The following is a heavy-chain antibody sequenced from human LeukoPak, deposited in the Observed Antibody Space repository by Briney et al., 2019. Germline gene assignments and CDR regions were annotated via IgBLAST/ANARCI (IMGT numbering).Heavy chain of an antibody. CDR2: INHSGST. V-gene: IGHV4-34*01. D-gene: IGHD3-3*01. Sequence: SGTLSLTCAVYGGSFSGYYWSWIRQPPGKGLERIGEINHSGSTNYNPSLKSRVTISVDTSKNQFSLKLSSVTAADTAVYYCARVRDFWSGSPHFDYWGQGTLVTVSS. CDR3: ARVRDFWSGSPHFDY. J-gene: IGHJ4*02. CDR1: GGSFSGYY.